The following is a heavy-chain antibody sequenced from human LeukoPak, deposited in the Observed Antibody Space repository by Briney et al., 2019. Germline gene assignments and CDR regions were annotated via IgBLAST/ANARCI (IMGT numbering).Heavy chain of an antibody. CDR3: ARTEEVYSSGWYVMDY. V-gene: IGHV4-34*01. Sequence: SETLSLTCAVYGGSFSGYYWSWIRQPPGKGLEWIGEINHSGSTNYNPSLKSRVTISVDTSKNQFSLKLSSVTAADTAVYYCARTEEVYSSGWYVMDYWGQGTLVTVSS. CDR2: INHSGST. J-gene: IGHJ4*02. D-gene: IGHD6-19*01. CDR1: GGSFSGYY.